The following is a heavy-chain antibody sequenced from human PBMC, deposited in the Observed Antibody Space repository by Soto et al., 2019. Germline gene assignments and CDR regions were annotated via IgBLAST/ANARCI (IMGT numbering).Heavy chain of an antibody. V-gene: IGHV3-48*02. CDR2: ISSSSSTI. CDR1: GFTFSSYS. D-gene: IGHD5-12*01. CDR3: ARDLNGYSGYGMDV. J-gene: IGHJ6*02. Sequence: GGSLRLSCAASGFTFSSYSMNWGRQARGKGLEWVSYISSSSSTIYYADSVKGRFTISRDNAKNSLYLQMNSLRDEDTAVYYCARDLNGYSGYGMDVWGQGTTVTVYS.